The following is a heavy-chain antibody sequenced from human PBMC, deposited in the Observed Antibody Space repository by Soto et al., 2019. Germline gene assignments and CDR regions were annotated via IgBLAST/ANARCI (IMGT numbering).Heavy chain of an antibody. J-gene: IGHJ5*02. D-gene: IGHD6-13*01. CDR3: ARHQSHSSSYVDP. CDR1: GGSISSSSYY. CDR2: IYYSGST. Sequence: SETLSLTCAVSGGSISSSSYYWGWIRQPPGKGLEWIGSIYYSGSTYYNPSLKSRVTIFVDTSKNQFSLKLSSVTAADTAVYYCARHQSHSSSYVDPWGQGTLVAVSS. V-gene: IGHV4-39*01.